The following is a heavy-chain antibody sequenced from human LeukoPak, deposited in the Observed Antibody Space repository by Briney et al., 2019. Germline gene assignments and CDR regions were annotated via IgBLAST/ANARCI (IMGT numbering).Heavy chain of an antibody. D-gene: IGHD2-21*02. J-gene: IGHJ4*02. CDR2: INHSGST. CDR3: ATPSRDCGGDCYPDY. CDR1: GGSFSGYY. Sequence: SETLSLTCAVYGGSFSGYYWSWIRQPPGKGLEWIGEINHSGSTNYNPSLKSRVTISVDTSKNQFSLKLSSVTAADTAVYYCATPSRDCGGDCYPDYWGQGTLVTVSS. V-gene: IGHV4-34*01.